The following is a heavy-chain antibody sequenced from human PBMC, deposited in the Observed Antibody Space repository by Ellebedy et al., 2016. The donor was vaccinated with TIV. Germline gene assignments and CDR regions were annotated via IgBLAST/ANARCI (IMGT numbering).Heavy chain of an antibody. V-gene: IGHV3-21*01. J-gene: IGHJ4*02. Sequence: GESLKISCAASGFTFSSYSMNWVRPAPGMGLEWVSSISSSSTYIFYADSMKGRFTISRDNANNSLYLQMHSLRAEDTAVYYCARDMDSGGLWFGESIVDYWGQGTLVTVSS. D-gene: IGHD3-10*01. CDR3: ARDMDSGGLWFGESIVDY. CDR1: GFTFSSYS. CDR2: ISSSSTYI.